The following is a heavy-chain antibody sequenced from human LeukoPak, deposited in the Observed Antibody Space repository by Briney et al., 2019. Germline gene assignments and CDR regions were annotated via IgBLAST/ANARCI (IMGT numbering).Heavy chain of an antibody. D-gene: IGHD6-13*01. V-gene: IGHV3-64*01. J-gene: IGHJ4*02. CDR3: ARGAQLTDY. CDR2: IGPDGGTT. Sequence: GGSLRLSCAASGFTFSTYGMHWVRQAPGKGLEYVSGIGPDGGTTYYAKSGKGRFTISRDNSKNMVYLQMGSLRADDMAVYYCARGAQLTDYWGQGTLVTVSS. CDR1: GFTFSTYG.